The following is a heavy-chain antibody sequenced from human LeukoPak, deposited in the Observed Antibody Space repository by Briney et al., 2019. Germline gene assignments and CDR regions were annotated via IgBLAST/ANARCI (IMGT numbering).Heavy chain of an antibody. D-gene: IGHD3-10*01. Sequence: ASVKVSCKASGYTFTSYGISWVRQAPGQGLEWMGWISAYNGNTNYAQMIQGRVTIPTDTATSTAYMELGSLRSDDTAVYYCARDSTLLWFGELSFPPNWFDHWGQGTLVTVSS. V-gene: IGHV1-18*01. CDR1: GYTFTSYG. CDR3: ARDSTLLWFGELSFPPNWFDH. J-gene: IGHJ5*02. CDR2: ISAYNGNT.